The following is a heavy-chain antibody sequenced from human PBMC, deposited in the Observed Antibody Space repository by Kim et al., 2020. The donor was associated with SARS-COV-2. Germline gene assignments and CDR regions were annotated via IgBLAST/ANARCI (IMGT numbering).Heavy chain of an antibody. CDR1: GFTFRTYA. J-gene: IGHJ4*02. D-gene: IGHD3-22*01. Sequence: GGSLRLSCAASGFTFRTYAMHWVHQAPGRGLEWVAVISHDGSYESYADSVRGRFTISRDNAKNTLFLRMDSLRTDDTSVYYCARQLGFGSSYGRDYWGQGTLVTVSS. CDR3: ARQLGFGSSYGRDY. CDR2: ISHDGSYE. V-gene: IGHV3-30-3*01.